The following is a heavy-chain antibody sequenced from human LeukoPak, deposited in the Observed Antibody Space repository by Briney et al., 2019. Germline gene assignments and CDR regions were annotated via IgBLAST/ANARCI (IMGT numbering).Heavy chain of an antibody. V-gene: IGHV3-33*01. Sequence: GGSLRLSCAASGFTFSSYGMHWVRQAPGKGLEWVAVIWYDGSNKYYADSVKGRFTISRDNSKSTLYLQMNSLRAEDTAVYYCARDSLDSSGWYYFDYWGQGTLVTVSS. D-gene: IGHD6-19*01. CDR1: GFTFSSYG. CDR3: ARDSLDSSGWYYFDY. J-gene: IGHJ4*02. CDR2: IWYDGSNK.